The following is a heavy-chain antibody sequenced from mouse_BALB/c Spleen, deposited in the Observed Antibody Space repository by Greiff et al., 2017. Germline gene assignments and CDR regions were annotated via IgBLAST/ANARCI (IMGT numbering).Heavy chain of an antibody. J-gene: IGHJ4*01. CDR3: ARASYYYGSSYGAMDD. CDR2: ISDGGSYT. CDR1: GFTFSDYY. D-gene: IGHD1-1*01. V-gene: IGHV5-4*02. Sequence: EVQGVESGGGLVKPGGSLKLSCAASGFTFSDYYMYWVRQTPEKRLEWVATISDGGSYTYYPDSVKGRVTISRDNAKNNLYLQMSSLKSEDTAMYYCARASYYYGSSYGAMDDWGEGTGVTVSA.